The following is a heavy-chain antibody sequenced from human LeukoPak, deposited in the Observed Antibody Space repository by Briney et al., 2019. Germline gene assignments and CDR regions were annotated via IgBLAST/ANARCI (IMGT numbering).Heavy chain of an antibody. CDR2: ISGSGGST. CDR3: AKWELGIGYYFDY. Sequence: GGSLRLSCAASGFTFSSYDMSWVRQAPGKGLEWVSAISGSGGSTYYADSVKGRFTISRDNSKNTLYLQMNSLRAEDTAVYYCAKWELGIGYYFDYWGQGTLVAVSS. D-gene: IGHD7-27*01. J-gene: IGHJ4*02. CDR1: GFTFSSYD. V-gene: IGHV3-23*01.